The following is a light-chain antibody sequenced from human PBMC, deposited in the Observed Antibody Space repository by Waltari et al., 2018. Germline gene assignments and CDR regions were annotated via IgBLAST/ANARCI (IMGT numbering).Light chain of an antibody. Sequence: DIQMTQSPSSLSASVGDRVTITCRASQGISNWLAWYQQKPGKAPKLLIHRASTLETGVPSRFSGSGSGTDFTLTISSLQPEDIATYYCQQHENSRTFGQGTKVEIK. V-gene: IGKV1-33*01. CDR1: QGISNW. CDR2: RAS. CDR3: QQHENSRT. J-gene: IGKJ1*01.